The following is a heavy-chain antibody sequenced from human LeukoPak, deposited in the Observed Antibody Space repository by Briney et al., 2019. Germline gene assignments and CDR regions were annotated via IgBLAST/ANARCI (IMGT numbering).Heavy chain of an antibody. V-gene: IGHV4-39*01. CDR2: IYYSGTT. CDR3: ARSFYYDGSGYWGFDF. D-gene: IGHD3-22*01. Sequence: SETLSLTSTVSGGTMSSSSYYWGWIRQSPGKGLEWIANIYYSGTTYYNPSLKSRLTISVDTSKKQFSLKLSSVTAADTAVYYCARSFYYDGSGYWGFDFWGQGTLVTVSS. J-gene: IGHJ4*02. CDR1: GGTMSSSSYY.